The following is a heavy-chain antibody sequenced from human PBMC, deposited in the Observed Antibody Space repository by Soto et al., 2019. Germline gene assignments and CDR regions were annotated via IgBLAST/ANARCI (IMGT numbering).Heavy chain of an antibody. J-gene: IGHJ4*01. CDR1: GGSISSGGYS. V-gene: IGHV4-30-2*01. CDR2: IYHSGTT. Sequence: TLSLTCAVSGGSISSGGYSWSWIRQPPGKGLEWIGYIYHSGTTYYNPSLKSRVTMSVDRSKNQFSLKLSSVTAADTAVYYCARAVVTPYYFDYWGHGTLVTVSS. CDR3: ARAVVTPYYFDY. D-gene: IGHD2-21*02.